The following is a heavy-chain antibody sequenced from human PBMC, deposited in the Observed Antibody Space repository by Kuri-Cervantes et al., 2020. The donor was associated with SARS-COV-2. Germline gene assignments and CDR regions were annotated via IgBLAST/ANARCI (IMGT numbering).Heavy chain of an antibody. D-gene: IGHD4-17*01. CDR3: ARDPTVTTFYYYYGMDV. J-gene: IGHJ6*02. CDR2: INPDGSYT. Sequence: GGSLRLSCAASGFTFSGHWIHWVRQAPGKGLVWVSRINPDGSYTNNADSVKGRFTISRDNSKNTLYLQMNSLRAEDTAVYYCARDPTVTTFYYYYGMDVWGQGTTVTVSS. V-gene: IGHV3-74*01. CDR1: GFTFSGHW.